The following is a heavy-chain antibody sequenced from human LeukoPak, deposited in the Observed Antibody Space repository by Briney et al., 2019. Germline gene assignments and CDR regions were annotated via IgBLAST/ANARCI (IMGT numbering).Heavy chain of an antibody. V-gene: IGHV1-69*05. CDR2: IIPIFGTA. Sequence: GSSVKVSCKASGGTFSSYAISWVRQAPGQGLEWMGGIIPIFGTANYAQKFQGRVTITTDESTSTAYMELSSLRSEDTAVYYCARGGLDPKGWYFDHWGRGTLVTVSS. CDR1: GGTFSSYA. J-gene: IGHJ2*01. D-gene: IGHD3/OR15-3a*01. CDR3: ARGGLDPKGWYFDH.